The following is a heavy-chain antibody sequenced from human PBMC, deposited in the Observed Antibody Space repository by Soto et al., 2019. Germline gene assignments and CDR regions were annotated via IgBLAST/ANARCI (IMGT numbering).Heavy chain of an antibody. V-gene: IGHV4-59*08. CDR1: GGSISSYY. D-gene: IGHD5-12*01. J-gene: IGHJ4*02. Sequence: QVQLQESGPGLVKPSETLSLTCTVSGGSISSYYWSWIRQPPGKGLEWIGYIYYSGSTNYNPSLNSRVTISLDTSKNQFSLKLSSVTAADTAVYYCARRYGGNFDYWGQGTLVTVSS. CDR2: IYYSGST. CDR3: ARRYGGNFDY.